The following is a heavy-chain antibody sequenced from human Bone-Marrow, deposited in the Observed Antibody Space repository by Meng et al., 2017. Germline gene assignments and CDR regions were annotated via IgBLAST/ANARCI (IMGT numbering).Heavy chain of an antibody. J-gene: IGHJ3*02. D-gene: IGHD3-3*01. CDR1: GGSFSGYY. CDR3: ARDGGPITIFGVVIDAFDI. Sequence: SETLSLTCAVYGGSFSGYYWSWICQPPGKGLEWIGEINHSGSTNYNPSLKSRVTISVDKSKNQFYLKLSSVTAADTAVYYCARDGGPITIFGVVIDAFDIWGQGTMVTVSS. V-gene: IGHV4-34*01. CDR2: INHSGST.